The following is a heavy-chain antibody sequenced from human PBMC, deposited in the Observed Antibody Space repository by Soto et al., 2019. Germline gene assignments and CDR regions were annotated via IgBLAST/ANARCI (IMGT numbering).Heavy chain of an antibody. CDR1: GFTFSSYA. D-gene: IGHD6-13*01. CDR2: ISGSGDST. CDR3: ARRGPGTYFDY. J-gene: IGHJ4*02. V-gene: IGHV3-23*01. Sequence: EGSLRLSCAASGFTFSSYAMNWVRQAPGKGLEWVSVISGSGDSTYYADSVKGRFTISRDNSKNTLYLQMNSLRTEDTAVYYCARRGPGTYFDYWGQGTLVTVSS.